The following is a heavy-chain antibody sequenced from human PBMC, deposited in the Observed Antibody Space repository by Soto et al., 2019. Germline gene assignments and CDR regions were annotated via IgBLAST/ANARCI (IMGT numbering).Heavy chain of an antibody. CDR2: VYHRGST. D-gene: IGHD3-10*01. CDR3: ASKFGELLADAFDI. Sequence: SDTLYITFAVPDGSISSRNCWSGVRQPPGKGLEWVGEVYHRGSTNFNPSLKSRLTISLDKSKNQFFLKLSSVTAADTAVYYCASKFGELLADAFDIWGQGTMVT. CDR1: DGSISSRNC. J-gene: IGHJ3*02. V-gene: IGHV4-4*02.